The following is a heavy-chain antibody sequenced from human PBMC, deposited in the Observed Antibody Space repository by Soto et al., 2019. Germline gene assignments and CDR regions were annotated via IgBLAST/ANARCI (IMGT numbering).Heavy chain of an antibody. Sequence: SETLSLTCTVSGGSISSGDYYWSWIRQPPGKGLEWIGYIYYSGSTYYNPSLKSRVTISVDTSKNQFSLKLSSVTAADTAVYYCARAPYYGSGSYWDDYYYYYGMDVWGPGTTVNVSS. D-gene: IGHD3-10*01. CDR3: ARAPYYGSGSYWDDYYYYYGMDV. CDR2: IYYSGST. CDR1: GGSISSGDYY. J-gene: IGHJ6*02. V-gene: IGHV4-30-4*01.